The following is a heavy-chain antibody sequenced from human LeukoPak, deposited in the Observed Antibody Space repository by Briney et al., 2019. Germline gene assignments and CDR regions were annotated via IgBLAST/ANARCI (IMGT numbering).Heavy chain of an antibody. J-gene: IGHJ4*02. D-gene: IGHD6-13*01. CDR2: IYYRVTS. CDR1: GDSISTYY. Sequence: SETLSLTCTVSGDSISTYYWSWIRQPPGKGLEWIGYIYYRVTSDYNPSLKSRVTMSVDTSKNQFSLKLSSVTAADTAVYYCARVYTRVAARYYFDYWGQGTLVTVSS. V-gene: IGHV4-59*01. CDR3: ARVYTRVAARYYFDY.